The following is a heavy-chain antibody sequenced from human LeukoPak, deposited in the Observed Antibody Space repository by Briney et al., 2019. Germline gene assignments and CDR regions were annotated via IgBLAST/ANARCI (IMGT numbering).Heavy chain of an antibody. Sequence: GGSLRLSCAASGFTFSDYYMSWIRQAPGKGLEWFSYISSSGSTIYYADSVKGRFTISRDNAKNSLYLQMNSLRAEDTAVYYCASGPHYDIYTRDYWGQGTLVTVSS. CDR1: GFTFSDYY. CDR2: ISSSGSTI. D-gene: IGHD3-9*01. CDR3: ASGPHYDIYTRDY. V-gene: IGHV3-11*04. J-gene: IGHJ4*02.